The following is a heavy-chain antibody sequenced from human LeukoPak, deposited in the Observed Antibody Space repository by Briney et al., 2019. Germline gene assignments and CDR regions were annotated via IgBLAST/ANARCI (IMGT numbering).Heavy chain of an antibody. D-gene: IGHD1-26*01. CDR1: GFTLGAFA. Sequence: GGSLRLSCAASGFTLGAFAMHWVRQAPGKGLEWVSLIDKDGRSTHYADSVKGRFTISRDNSKNSLYLQMNSLRTEDTALYYCATWAFYHSLDVWGQGTTVTVSS. J-gene: IGHJ6*02. CDR2: IDKDGRST. V-gene: IGHV3-43*02. CDR3: ATWAFYHSLDV.